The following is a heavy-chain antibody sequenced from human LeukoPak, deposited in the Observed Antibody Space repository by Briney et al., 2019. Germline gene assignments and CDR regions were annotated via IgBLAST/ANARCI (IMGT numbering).Heavy chain of an antibody. D-gene: IGHD6-13*01. Sequence: GGSLRLSCAASGLTFSDYSMTWVRQAPGKGLVWVSDISAGGGSTYYADSVKGRFTISRDNARNTLYLQMNSLRAEDTAVYYCAKDAAGPEYWGQGTLVTVSS. J-gene: IGHJ4*02. V-gene: IGHV3-23*01. CDR3: AKDAAGPEY. CDR2: ISAGGGST. CDR1: GLTFSDYS.